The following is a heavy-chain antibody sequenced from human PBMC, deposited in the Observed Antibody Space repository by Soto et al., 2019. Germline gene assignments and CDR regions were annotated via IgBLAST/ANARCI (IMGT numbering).Heavy chain of an antibody. V-gene: IGHV3-53*02. D-gene: IGHD2-21*01. CDR3: ARKPPSAIQGWAFGMDV. J-gene: IGHJ6*02. Sequence: ELQLVETGGGLIQTGGSLRLSCAASGFSISSNYIAWVRQPPGKGLEWVSTTFSGGNTEYAASVKGRCSISRDNYKNTLYLQMDNLRVEDTAVYYCARKPPSAIQGWAFGMDVWGQGITVSVSS. CDR2: TFSGGNT. CDR1: GFSISSNY.